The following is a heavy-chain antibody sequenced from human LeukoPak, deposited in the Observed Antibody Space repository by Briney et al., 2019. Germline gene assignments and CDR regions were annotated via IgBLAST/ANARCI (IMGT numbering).Heavy chain of an antibody. CDR2: IYYSGST. V-gene: IGHV4-30-4*08. J-gene: IGHJ6*03. Sequence: SETLSLTCTVSGGSISSGDYYWSWIRQPPGKGLEWIGYIYYSGSTYYNPSLKSRVTISVDTSKNQFPLKLSSVTAADTAVYYCARVNYYYYYMDVWGKGTTVTVSS. CDR1: GGSISSGDYY. CDR3: ARVNYYYYYMDV.